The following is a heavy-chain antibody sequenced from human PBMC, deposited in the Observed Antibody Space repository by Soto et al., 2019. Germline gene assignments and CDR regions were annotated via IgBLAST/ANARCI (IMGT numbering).Heavy chain of an antibody. V-gene: IGHV1-18*01. Sequence: QVQLVQSGAEVKKPGASVKVSCKASGYTFTSHGITWVRQAPGQGLEWMGWISAYNGNTNYAQKLQGRVTMTTDTSTSTAYMGLRSLRSDDTAVYYCARISGYDGDNWFDPWGQGTLVTVSS. D-gene: IGHD5-12*01. CDR3: ARISGYDGDNWFDP. CDR2: ISAYNGNT. CDR1: GYTFTSHG. J-gene: IGHJ5*02.